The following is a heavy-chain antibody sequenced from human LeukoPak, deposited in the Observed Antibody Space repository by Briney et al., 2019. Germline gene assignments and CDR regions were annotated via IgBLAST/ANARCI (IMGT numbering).Heavy chain of an antibody. CDR2: IYHSGST. J-gene: IGHJ4*02. D-gene: IGHD5-18*01. Sequence: PSETLSLTCTVSGGSIGSNYWGWIRQPPRKGLEWVGSIYHSGSTYYNPSLKSRVTTSVDTSKNQFSLKLSSVTAADTAVYYCATALVDTAMAHFDHWGQGTLVTVSS. V-gene: IGHV4-38-2*02. CDR3: ATALVDTAMAHFDH. CDR1: GGSIGSNY.